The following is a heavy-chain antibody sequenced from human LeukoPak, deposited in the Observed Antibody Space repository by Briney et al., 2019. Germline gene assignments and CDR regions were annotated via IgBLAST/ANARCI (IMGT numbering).Heavy chain of an antibody. Sequence: PGGSLRFSCAASGFTFSSYAMHWVRQAPGKGLEWVAVISYDGSNKYYADSVKGRFTISRDNSKNTLYLQVNSLRGEDTAVYYCARGATVTRKPCDYWGQGTLVTVSS. CDR3: ARGATVTRKPCDY. CDR1: GFTFSSYA. CDR2: ISYDGSNK. D-gene: IGHD4-11*01. J-gene: IGHJ4*02. V-gene: IGHV3-30*04.